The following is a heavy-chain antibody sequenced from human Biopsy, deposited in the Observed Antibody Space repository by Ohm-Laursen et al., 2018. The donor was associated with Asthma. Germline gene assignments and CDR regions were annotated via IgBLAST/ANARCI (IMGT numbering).Heavy chain of an antibody. V-gene: IGHV4-39*01. CDR3: ARHSGNYYAQLNY. Sequence: SDTLSLTCTVSGGSISSSSYYWGWIRQPPGKGLEWIGSIYYNGRTYYNPSLKSRVTISVDTPKKQLSLQLSSVTAADTAVYYCARHSGNYYAQLNYWGQGTLVTVSS. CDR1: GGSISSSSYY. D-gene: IGHD1-26*01. CDR2: IYYNGRT. J-gene: IGHJ4*02.